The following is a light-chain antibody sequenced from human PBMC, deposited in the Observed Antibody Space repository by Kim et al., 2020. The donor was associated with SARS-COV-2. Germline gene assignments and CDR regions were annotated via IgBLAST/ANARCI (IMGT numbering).Light chain of an antibody. CDR2: GKN. CDR3: NSRDSSGNWV. Sequence: SSELTQDPAVSVALGQTVRITCQGDSLRSYYASWYQQKPGQAPVLVIYGKNNRPSGIPDRSSGSSSGNTASLTITGAQAEDEADYYCNSRDSSGNWVFGG. J-gene: IGLJ3*02. CDR1: SLRSYY. V-gene: IGLV3-19*01.